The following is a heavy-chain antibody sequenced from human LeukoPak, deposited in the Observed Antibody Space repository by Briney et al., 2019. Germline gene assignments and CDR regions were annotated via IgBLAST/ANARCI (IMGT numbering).Heavy chain of an antibody. CDR3: ASVWYMDV. D-gene: IGHD3-16*01. CDR2: IYHSGST. J-gene: IGHJ6*03. V-gene: IGHV4-38-2*02. CDR1: GYSISSGYY. Sequence: PSETLSLTCTAYGYSISSGYYWGWIRQPSGKGLEWIGSIYHSGSTYYNPSLKSRVTISVDTSKNQFSLKLSSVTAADTAVYYCASVWYMDVWGKGTTVTVSS.